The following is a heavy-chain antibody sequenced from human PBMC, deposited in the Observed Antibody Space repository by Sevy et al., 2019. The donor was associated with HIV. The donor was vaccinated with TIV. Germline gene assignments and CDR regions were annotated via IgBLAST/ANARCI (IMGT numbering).Heavy chain of an antibody. Sequence: GGSLRLSCAASGFTFAKYSMSWVRQAPGKGLEWVSTFSFGCGRINYADSVKGRFTISRDDSKNTLFLKMNSLRAEATAKYFCAREGCTQPHDYWGQGTLVTVSS. V-gene: IGHV3-23*01. CDR3: AREGCTQPHDY. D-gene: IGHD2-8*01. CDR2: FSFGCGRI. J-gene: IGHJ4*02. CDR1: GFTFAKYS.